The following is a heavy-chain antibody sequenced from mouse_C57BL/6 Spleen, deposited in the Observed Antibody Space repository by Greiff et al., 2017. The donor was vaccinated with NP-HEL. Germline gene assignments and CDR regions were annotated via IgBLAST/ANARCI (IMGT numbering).Heavy chain of an antibody. D-gene: IGHD1-1*01. V-gene: IGHV1-82*01. CDR2: IYPGDGDT. Sequence: QVHVKQSGPELVKPGASVKISCKASGYAFSSSWMNWVKQRPGKGLEWIGRIYPGDGDTNYNGKFKGKATLTADKSSSTAYMQLSSLTSEDSAVYFCARSITTVVATRAMDYWGQGTSVTVSS. CDR3: ARSITTVVATRAMDY. J-gene: IGHJ4*01. CDR1: GYAFSSSW.